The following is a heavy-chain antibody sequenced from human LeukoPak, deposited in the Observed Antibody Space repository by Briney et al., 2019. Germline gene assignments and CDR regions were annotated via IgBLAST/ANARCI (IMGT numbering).Heavy chain of an antibody. J-gene: IGHJ4*02. CDR1: GFTFSNYA. Sequence: GGSLRLSCAAPGFTFSNYAMSWARQAPGKGLERVSAISGSGGSTYYADSVKGRFTISRDNSKNTLYLQMNSLRAEDTAVYYCTKGTIWLPFDYWGQGTLVTVSS. V-gene: IGHV3-23*01. CDR3: TKGTIWLPFDY. CDR2: ISGSGGST. D-gene: IGHD5-18*01.